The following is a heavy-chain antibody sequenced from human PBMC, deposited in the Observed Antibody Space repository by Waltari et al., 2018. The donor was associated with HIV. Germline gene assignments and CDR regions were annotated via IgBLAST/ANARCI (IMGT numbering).Heavy chain of an antibody. V-gene: IGHV1-8*01. D-gene: IGHD3-22*01. Sequence: QVYLLQSGPQVQTPGASLKISCKAYGYTFITFYVSWVGPRHGHGPEWLGWMNPNSGNTASPYIFEERVTMTRDVSTATAYMEMSGLTPEDTAIYYCARNSSGKGNRYFYYGLDVWGQGTPVTV. CDR1: GYTFITFY. CDR2: MNPNSGNT. J-gene: IGHJ6*02. CDR3: ARNSSGKGNRYFYYGLDV.